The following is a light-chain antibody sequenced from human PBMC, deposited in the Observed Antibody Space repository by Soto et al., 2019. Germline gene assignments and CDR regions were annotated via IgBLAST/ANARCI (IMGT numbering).Light chain of an antibody. Sequence: ELVLTQSPGTLSLSPGESAALSCRASQPVSSNFLAWYQQKPGQAPRLLIYGVYSRASGIPDRFFGSGSGTDFTLTINRLEPEDFGVYYCQQYANSPITFGQGTRLEIK. CDR1: QPVSSNF. CDR2: GVY. V-gene: IGKV3-20*01. CDR3: QQYANSPIT. J-gene: IGKJ5*01.